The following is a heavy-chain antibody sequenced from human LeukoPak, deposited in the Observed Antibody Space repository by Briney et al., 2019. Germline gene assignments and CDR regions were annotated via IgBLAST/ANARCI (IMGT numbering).Heavy chain of an antibody. D-gene: IGHD3-22*01. CDR3: ARVPHYYDSSGYYYVY. CDR1: GYTFTSYY. V-gene: IGHV1-46*01. CDR2: INPSGGST. J-gene: IGHJ4*02. Sequence: ASVKVSCKASGYTFTSYYMHWVRQAPGQGLEWMGIINPSGGSTSYAQKFQGRVTMTRDTSISTAYMELSRLRSDDTAVYYCARVPHYYDSSGYYYVYWGQGTLVTVSS.